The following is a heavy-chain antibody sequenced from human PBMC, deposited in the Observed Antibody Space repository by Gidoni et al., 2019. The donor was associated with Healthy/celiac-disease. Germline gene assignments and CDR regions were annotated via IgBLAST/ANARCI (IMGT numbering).Heavy chain of an antibody. J-gene: IGHJ4*02. D-gene: IGHD3-3*01. CDR1: GFSLSTSGVG. V-gene: IGHV2-5*02. Sequence: QITLKESGPTLVKPTQTLTLTCTFSGFSLSTSGVGVGWIRQPPGKALEWLALIYWDDDKRYSPSLKSRLTITKDTSKNQVVLTMTNMDPVDTATYYCAHCLGSDFWSGYYDFDYWGQGTLVTVSS. CDR3: AHCLGSDFWSGYYDFDY. CDR2: IYWDDDK.